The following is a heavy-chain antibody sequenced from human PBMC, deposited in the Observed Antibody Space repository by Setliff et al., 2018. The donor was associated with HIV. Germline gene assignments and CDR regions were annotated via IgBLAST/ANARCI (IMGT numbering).Heavy chain of an antibody. CDR1: GFTFSDYW. V-gene: IGHV3-49*04. J-gene: IGHJ4*02. CDR3: TRAVVVTAIGGFDY. CDR2: IGIEDDGGTT. Sequence: PGGSLRLSCGGSGFTFSDYWMHWVRQAPGKGLEWVGLIGIEDDGGTTEYAASVKGRFSISRDDSRSTAYLQMNSLKTEDTAVYYCTRAVVVTAIGGFDYWGQGTLVTVSS. D-gene: IGHD2-21*02.